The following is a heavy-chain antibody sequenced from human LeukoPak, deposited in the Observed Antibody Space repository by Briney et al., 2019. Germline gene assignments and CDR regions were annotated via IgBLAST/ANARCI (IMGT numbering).Heavy chain of an antibody. D-gene: IGHD6-19*01. Sequence: PGGSLRLSCAASGFTFSNYAMSWVRQAPGKGLEWVSAISTSGGTYYADSVKGRFTISRDNSKNTLFLQMNSLRAEDTAVYYCAKEIMEQWLGNWFDSWGQGTLVTVSS. V-gene: IGHV3-23*01. CDR2: ISTSGGT. CDR3: AKEIMEQWLGNWFDS. J-gene: IGHJ5*01. CDR1: GFTFSNYA.